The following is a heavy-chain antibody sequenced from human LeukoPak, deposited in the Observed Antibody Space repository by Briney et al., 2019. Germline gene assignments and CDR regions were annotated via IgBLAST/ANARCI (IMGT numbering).Heavy chain of an antibody. V-gene: IGHV3-23*01. CDR1: GFTFSSYA. Sequence: GSLRLSYAAAGFTFSSYAMSWVRQAPGKGLEWVSAISGSGGSTYYADSVKGRFTISRDNSKNTLYLQMNSLRAEDTAVYYCAKVDDYVWGSYLYAFDTWGQGTMVTVSS. D-gene: IGHD3-16*02. CDR2: ISGSGGST. CDR3: AKVDDYVWGSYLYAFDT. J-gene: IGHJ3*02.